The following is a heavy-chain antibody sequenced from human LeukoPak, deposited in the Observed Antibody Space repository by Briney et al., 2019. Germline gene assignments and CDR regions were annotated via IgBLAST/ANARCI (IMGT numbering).Heavy chain of an antibody. CDR2: IIPILGTA. D-gene: IGHD1-26*01. CDR3: ASPDPGYSGSYGPAFDI. V-gene: IGHV1-69*05. Sequence: SVKVSCKASGGTFSSYAISWVRQAPGQGLEWMGGIIPILGTANYAQKFQGRVTITTDESTSTAYMELSSLRSEDTAVYYCASPDPGYSGSYGPAFDIWGQGTMVTVSS. CDR1: GGTFSSYA. J-gene: IGHJ3*02.